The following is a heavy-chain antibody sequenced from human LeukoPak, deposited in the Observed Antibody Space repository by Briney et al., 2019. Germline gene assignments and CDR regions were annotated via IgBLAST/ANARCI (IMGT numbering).Heavy chain of an antibody. CDR3: AKPRAMTTGVGRYFDL. J-gene: IGHJ2*01. D-gene: IGHD1-1*01. CDR1: GFTFTSYA. Sequence: GGSLRLSCGASGFTFTSYAMSWIRQAPGKGLEWVSAISGGGENTYYGASVKGRFTISRDNSKNTLYLQMNSLRAEDTATYYCAKPRAMTTGVGRYFDLWGRGTLVTVSS. CDR2: ISGGGENT. V-gene: IGHV3-23*01.